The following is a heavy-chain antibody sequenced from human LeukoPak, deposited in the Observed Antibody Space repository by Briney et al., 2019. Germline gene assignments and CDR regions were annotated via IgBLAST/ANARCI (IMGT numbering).Heavy chain of an antibody. CDR2: ISGGGGST. V-gene: IGHV3-23*01. D-gene: IGHD6-13*01. CDR1: GLTFSSYG. CDR3: AEVAAGNSLHFDY. J-gene: IGHJ4*02. Sequence: GGTLRLSCAASGLTFSSYGMSWVRQAPGKGLEWVSAISGGGGSTYYADSVKGRFTISRDNSKNTLYPQMNSLRAEDTAVYYCAEVAAGNSLHFDYWGQGTLVTVSS.